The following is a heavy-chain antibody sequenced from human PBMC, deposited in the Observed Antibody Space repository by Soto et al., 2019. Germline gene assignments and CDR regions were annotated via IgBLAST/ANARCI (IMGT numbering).Heavy chain of an antibody. CDR1: GYTITSYA. D-gene: IGHD2-15*01. CDR3: AREGVSVVAAY. J-gene: IGHJ4*02. Sequence: ASVTVSCKTSGYTITSYAMHWVSQAPGQRLEWMGWINAGNGNTKYSQKFQGRVTITRDTSASTAYMELSSLRSEDTAVYYCAREGVSVVAAYWGQGTLVTVSS. CDR2: INAGNGNT. V-gene: IGHV1-3*01.